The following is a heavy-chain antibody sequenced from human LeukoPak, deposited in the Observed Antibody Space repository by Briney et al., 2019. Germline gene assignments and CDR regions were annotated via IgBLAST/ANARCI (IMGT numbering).Heavy chain of an antibody. V-gene: IGHV5-51*01. D-gene: IGHD2-21*01. CDR2: IFPGDSDT. CDR1: GDSFTSYW. Sequence: GEALKISCKGSGDSFTSYWSRWGRQLAGKELEWMGIIFPGDSDTRYSPSFQGQVTISADKYISTAYLQWSSLKASDTAMYYCARPASGGDGVDAFDIWGQGTMVTVSS. J-gene: IGHJ3*02. CDR3: ARPASGGDGVDAFDI.